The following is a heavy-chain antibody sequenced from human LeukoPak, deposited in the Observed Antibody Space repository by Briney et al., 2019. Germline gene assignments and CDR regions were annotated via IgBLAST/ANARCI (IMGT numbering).Heavy chain of an antibody. V-gene: IGHV4-38-2*01. Sequence: SETLSLTCAVSGYSISSGYYWGWIRQPPGKGLEWIGGIYHSGSTYYNPSLKSRVTISVDTSKNQFSLKLGSVTAADTAVYYCARVGYCSSTSCPRGAVDYWGQGTLVTVSS. D-gene: IGHD2-2*01. CDR1: GYSISSGYY. CDR3: ARVGYCSSTSCPRGAVDY. CDR2: IYHSGST. J-gene: IGHJ4*02.